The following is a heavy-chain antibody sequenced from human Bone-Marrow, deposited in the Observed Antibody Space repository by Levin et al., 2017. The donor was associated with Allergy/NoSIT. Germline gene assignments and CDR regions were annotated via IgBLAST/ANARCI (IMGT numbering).Heavy chain of an antibody. V-gene: IGHV3-30*18. CDR2: MSYDGSYK. J-gene: IGHJ3*02. CDR1: GFTFSNYG. CDR3: ANAEERRRSGRYPKDAFDM. D-gene: IGHD3-10*01. Sequence: PGESLKISCAASGFTFSNYGMHWVRQAPGKGLEWVAVMSYDGSYKFYGDSVKGRFTISRDNSKSTLYLQMNSLRAEDTAVYYCANAEERRRSGRYPKDAFDMWGQGTMVTVSS.